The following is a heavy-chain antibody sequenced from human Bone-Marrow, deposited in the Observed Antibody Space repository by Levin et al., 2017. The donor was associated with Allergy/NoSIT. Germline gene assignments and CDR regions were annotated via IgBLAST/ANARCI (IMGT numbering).Heavy chain of an antibody. D-gene: IGHD3-22*01. Sequence: VASVKVSCKASGGSFSTYAVNWVRQAPGQGLEWMGGIILMFGTTNYAQKFQDRVTIIADDSTSTAYMELSSLRSEDTAVYYCAGQKWAYYYDSSGHYYDYWGQGVPVTVSS. J-gene: IGHJ4*02. CDR3: AGQKWAYYYDSSGHYYDY. CDR1: GGSFSTYA. V-gene: IGHV1-69*13. CDR2: IILMFGTT.